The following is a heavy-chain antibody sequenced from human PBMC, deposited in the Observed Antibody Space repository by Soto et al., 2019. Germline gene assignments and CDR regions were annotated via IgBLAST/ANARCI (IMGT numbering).Heavy chain of an antibody. D-gene: IGHD5-18*01. CDR2: ISGSGDNT. J-gene: IGHJ6*02. CDR1: QFSFSNYV. V-gene: IGHV3-23*01. CDR3: AKDTAMVTYYYYGMDV. Sequence: EVQLLESGGGLVQPGGSLRLSCTASQFSFSNYVMNWVRQAPGKGLEWVSTISGSGDNTKYADAVRGRFTISRDNSKNTLFLQMNSLRAEDTAVYYCAKDTAMVTYYYYGMDVWGQGTTVTVSS.